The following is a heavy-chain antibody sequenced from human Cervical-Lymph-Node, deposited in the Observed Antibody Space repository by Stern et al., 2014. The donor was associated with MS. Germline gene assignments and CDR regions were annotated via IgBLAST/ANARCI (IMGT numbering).Heavy chain of an antibody. Sequence: VQLVESGGGVVQPGGSLKLSCAASGFTFSSYGMHWVRQAPGKGLEWVAVIWYDGSNKYYADSVKGRFTISRDNSKNTLYLQMNSLRAEDTAVYYCARGMQLELGIDYWGQGTLVTVSS. V-gene: IGHV3-33*01. CDR3: ARGMQLELGIDY. J-gene: IGHJ4*02. CDR1: GFTFSSYG. CDR2: IWYDGSNK. D-gene: IGHD1-7*01.